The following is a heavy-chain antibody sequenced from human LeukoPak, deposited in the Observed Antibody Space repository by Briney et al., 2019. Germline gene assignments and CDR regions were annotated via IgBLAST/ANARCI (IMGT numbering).Heavy chain of an antibody. V-gene: IGHV3-30*18. D-gene: IGHD4-17*01. CDR2: ISYDGSNK. J-gene: IGHJ4*02. CDR3: AKDSAFDGDYGYY. CDR1: GFTFSSYA. Sequence: GGSLRLSCAASGFTFSSYAMSWVRQAPGKGLEWVAVISYDGSNKYYADSVKGRFTISRDNSKNTLYLQMNSLRAEDTAVYYCAKDSAFDGDYGYYWGQGTLVTVYS.